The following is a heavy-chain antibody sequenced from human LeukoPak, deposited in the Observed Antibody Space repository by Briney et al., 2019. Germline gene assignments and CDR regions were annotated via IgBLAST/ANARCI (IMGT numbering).Heavy chain of an antibody. V-gene: IGHV3-21*01. CDR2: ISSSSSYI. Sequence: PGGSLRLSCAASGFTFSSYSMNWVRQAPGKGLELVSSISSSSSYIYYADSVKGRFTISIDNAKNTLSLQMDSLRADDAAVYYCARARATVTRISSFDIWGQGTMVTVSS. CDR3: ARARATVTRISSFDI. CDR1: GFTFSSYS. J-gene: IGHJ3*02. D-gene: IGHD4-17*01.